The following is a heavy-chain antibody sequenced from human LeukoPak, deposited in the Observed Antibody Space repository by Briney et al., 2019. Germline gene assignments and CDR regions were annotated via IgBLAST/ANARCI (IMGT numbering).Heavy chain of an antibody. D-gene: IGHD2-2*02. Sequence: GASVKVSCKAFRYTFTGYYMHWVRQAPGQGLEWMGWINPNSGDTNYAQKFQGRVTMTRDTSISTVYMELSRLRSDDTAVYYCARGDIVVLPAGIPHNWFGPWGQGTLVTVSS. J-gene: IGHJ5*02. CDR3: ARGDIVVLPAGIPHNWFGP. V-gene: IGHV1-2*02. CDR2: INPNSGDT. CDR1: RYTFTGYY.